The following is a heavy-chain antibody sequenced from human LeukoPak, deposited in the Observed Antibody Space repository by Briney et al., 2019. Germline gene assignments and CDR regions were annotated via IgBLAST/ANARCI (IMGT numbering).Heavy chain of an antibody. CDR3: ATHTNYYDTSYYRTPGGFDY. CDR2: IYYSGNT. CDR1: GAPISSSDYY. Sequence: PSKTLSLTCTVSGAPISSSDYYWGWIRQPPGKGLEWIASIYYSGNTYYTPSLKSRVTISVDTSKNQLSLKLSSVTAADTSVYYCATHTNYYDTSYYRTPGGFDYWGQGTLVTVSS. D-gene: IGHD3-22*01. J-gene: IGHJ4*02. V-gene: IGHV4-39*01.